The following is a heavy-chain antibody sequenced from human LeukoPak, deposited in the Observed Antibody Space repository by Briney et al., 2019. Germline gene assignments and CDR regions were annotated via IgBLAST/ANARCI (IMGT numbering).Heavy chain of an antibody. CDR3: AKSGPTTYYDFWSGYYNDY. J-gene: IGHJ4*02. CDR1: GFTFSSYA. CDR2: ISGSGGST. D-gene: IGHD3-3*01. Sequence: GGSLRLSCAASGFTFSSYAMSWVRQAPGKELEWVSAISGSGGSTYYADSVKGRFTISRDNSKNTLYLQMNSLRAEDTAVYYCAKSGPTTYYDFWSGYYNDYWGQGTLVTVSS. V-gene: IGHV3-23*01.